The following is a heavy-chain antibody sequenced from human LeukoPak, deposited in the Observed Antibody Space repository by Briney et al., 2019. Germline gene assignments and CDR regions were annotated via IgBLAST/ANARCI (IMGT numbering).Heavy chain of an antibody. CDR1: GFTVGNNY. V-gene: IGHV3-66*01. CDR3: ARDGGLTYYDFWSGLGGGYYFDY. D-gene: IGHD3-3*01. CDR2: IFSHGET. Sequence: GGSLRLSCAASGFTVGNNYMNWVRQAPGKGLEWVSLIFSHGETSYADSVKGRFTISRDNSKNTLYLQMNGLRVEDTAVYYCARDGGLTYYDFWSGLGGGYYFDYWGQGTLVTVSS. J-gene: IGHJ4*02.